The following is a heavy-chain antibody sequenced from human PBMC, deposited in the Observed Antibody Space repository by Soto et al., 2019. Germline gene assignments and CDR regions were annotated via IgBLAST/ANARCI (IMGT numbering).Heavy chain of an antibody. CDR1: GCTFSSYT. Sequence: QVQLVQSGAEVKKPGSSVKVSCKASGCTFSSYTISWVRQAPGQGLEWMGRIIPILGIANYAQKFQGRVTITADKSTSTAYMELSSLRSEDTAVYYCAKDYGGKDGDYWGQGTLVTVSS. V-gene: IGHV1-69*08. J-gene: IGHJ4*02. D-gene: IGHD4-17*01. CDR2: IIPILGIA. CDR3: AKDYGGKDGDY.